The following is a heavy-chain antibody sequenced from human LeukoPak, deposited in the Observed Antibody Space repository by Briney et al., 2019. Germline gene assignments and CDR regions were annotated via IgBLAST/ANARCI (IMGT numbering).Heavy chain of an antibody. V-gene: IGHV4-34*01. CDR1: GASFSDYY. D-gene: IGHD6-13*01. Sequence: PSETLSLTCAVYGASFSDYYWSWIRQPPGKGLEWIGEINHSGSTNYNPSLKSRVTISVDTSKNQFSLRLSSVTASHTAVYYCARLQSSSWYPFDYWGQGTLVTGSS. CDR3: ARLQSSSWYPFDY. J-gene: IGHJ4*02. CDR2: INHSGST.